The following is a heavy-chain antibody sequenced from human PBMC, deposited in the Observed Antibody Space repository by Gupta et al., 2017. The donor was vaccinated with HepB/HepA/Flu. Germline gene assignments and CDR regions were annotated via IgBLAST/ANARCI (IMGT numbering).Heavy chain of an antibody. CDR3: ARGNPHPL. V-gene: IGHV3-48*03. CDR1: GITLRKTE. D-gene: IGHD4-23*01. J-gene: IGHJ4*03. Sequence: EVQLVESGGDLVQPGGSLRLSCAASGITLRKTEMNWFRQTPGKGPEWVSYISTSGNLITYADSVKGRFTISKDNAKNSLYLHMKSLRAEDTAVYYCARGNPHPLWGQGTMVTVSS. CDR2: ISTSGNLI.